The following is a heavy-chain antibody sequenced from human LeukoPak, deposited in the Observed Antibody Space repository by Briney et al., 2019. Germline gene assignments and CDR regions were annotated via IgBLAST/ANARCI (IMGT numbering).Heavy chain of an antibody. CDR3: AREYGSGGDY. V-gene: IGHV1-69*10. CDR1: VGTFSSYA. CDR2: SIPILGKA. J-gene: IGHJ4*02. Sequence: SVKVSRKASVGTFSSYAISGVRQAPGQGLDGMGGSIPILGKAKYAQKVQGRVTITAHKSTSTDYLELSSLRSEDTAVYYCAREYGSGGDYWGQGTLVPVSS. D-gene: IGHD3-10*01.